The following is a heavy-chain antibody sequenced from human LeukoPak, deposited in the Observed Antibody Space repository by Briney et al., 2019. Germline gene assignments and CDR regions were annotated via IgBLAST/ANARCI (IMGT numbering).Heavy chain of an antibody. J-gene: IGHJ1*01. V-gene: IGHV3-43*01. CDR2: ISWDGGST. CDR1: GFTFDDYT. D-gene: IGHD3-9*01. Sequence: GGSLRLSCAASGFTFDDYTMHWVRQAPEKGLEWVSLISWDGGSTYYADSMKGRFAISRDNSKNSLYLQMNSLRTEDTALYYCAKGAGPAPTIDDFFQHWGQGTLVTVSS. CDR3: AKGAGPAPTIDDFFQH.